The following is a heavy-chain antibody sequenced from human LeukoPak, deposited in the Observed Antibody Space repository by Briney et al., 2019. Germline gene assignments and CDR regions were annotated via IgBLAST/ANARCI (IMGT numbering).Heavy chain of an antibody. V-gene: IGHV3-53*01. CDR2: IYSGGTA. CDR3: AREALRYFDY. Sequence: GGSLRLSCAASGFTVSSNYMSWVRQAPGKGLEWVSVIYSGGTANYADSVEGRFTISRDNSKNTLYLQMNSLRAEDTAVYYCAREALRYFDYWGQGTLVTVSS. J-gene: IGHJ4*02. D-gene: IGHD3-9*01. CDR1: GFTVSSNY.